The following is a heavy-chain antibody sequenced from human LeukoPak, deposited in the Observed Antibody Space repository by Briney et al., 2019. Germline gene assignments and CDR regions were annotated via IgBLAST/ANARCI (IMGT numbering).Heavy chain of an antibody. CDR2: VSGYNGNT. D-gene: IGHD3-16*02. Sequence: ASVKVSCKASGYTFTSHGINWFRQAPGQGLEWMGWVSGYNGNTDYAQKFQGRVTMTTDRSTNTVYMELRSLRSDDTAVYYCARDRPVMITFGGVIIAAYWGQGTLVSVSS. V-gene: IGHV1-18*01. CDR1: GYTFTSHG. J-gene: IGHJ4*02. CDR3: ARDRPVMITFGGVIIAAY.